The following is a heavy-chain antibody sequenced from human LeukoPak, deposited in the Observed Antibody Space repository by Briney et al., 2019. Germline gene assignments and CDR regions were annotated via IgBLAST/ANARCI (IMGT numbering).Heavy chain of an antibody. CDR1: GFTFSTYE. J-gene: IGHJ5*02. Sequence: GGSLRLSCAASGFTFSTYEINWVRQAPGKGLEWLSHISTSGSSIHYADSVKGRFTISRDNAKNSLYLQMNSLRVEDTAVYYCAGSSGYYYSWFDPWGQGTLVTVSS. CDR3: AGSSGYYYSWFDP. CDR2: ISTSGSSI. D-gene: IGHD3-22*01. V-gene: IGHV3-48*03.